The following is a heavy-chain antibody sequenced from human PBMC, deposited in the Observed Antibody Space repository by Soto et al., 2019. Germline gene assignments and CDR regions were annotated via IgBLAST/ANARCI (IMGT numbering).Heavy chain of an antibody. CDR2: ISAYNGNT. V-gene: IGHV1-18*01. Sequence: ASVKVSCKASGYTFTSYGISWVRQAPGQGLEWMGWISAYNGNTNYAQKLQGRVTMTTDTSTSTAYMELRSLRSDDTAVYYCAGGSVVAARPLNFDYWGQGTLVTVSS. D-gene: IGHD2-15*01. CDR3: AGGSVVAARPLNFDY. CDR1: GYTFTSYG. J-gene: IGHJ4*02.